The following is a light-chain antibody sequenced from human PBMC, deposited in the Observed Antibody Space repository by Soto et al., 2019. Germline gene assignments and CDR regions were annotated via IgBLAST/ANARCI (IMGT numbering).Light chain of an antibody. V-gene: IGKV1-5*03. CDR3: QQYEIYPLT. J-gene: IGKJ4*01. Sequence: IQMTQSPSTLSASVGDRVTITCRASQKINTWVAWYQQRPGKAPNLLIYGASSLEPGVPSRFGGRGSGTDFTLTISSLQPDDFATYYCQQYEIYPLTFGGGTQVE. CDR2: GAS. CDR1: QKINTW.